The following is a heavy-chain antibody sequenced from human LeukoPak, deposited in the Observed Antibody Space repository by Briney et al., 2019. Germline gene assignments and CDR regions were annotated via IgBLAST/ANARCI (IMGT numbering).Heavy chain of an antibody. J-gene: IGHJ4*02. D-gene: IGHD1-26*01. V-gene: IGHV3-7*01. CDR2: IKRDGSQR. CDR1: GFTFSTYW. CDR3: TTEGFTGSYYYFDY. Sequence: GGSLRLSCAASGFTFSTYWMSWIRQAPGKGLEWVANIKRDGSQRNYVDSVRGRFTISRDNAKNSLYLQMNSLRAEDTAVYYCTTEGFTGSYYYFDYWGQGTLVTVSS.